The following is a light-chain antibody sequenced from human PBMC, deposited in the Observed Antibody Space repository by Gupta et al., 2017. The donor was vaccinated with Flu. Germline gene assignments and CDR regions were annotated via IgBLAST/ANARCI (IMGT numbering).Light chain of an antibody. CDR3: SSYTSSSTLDWV. V-gene: IGLV2-14*01. Sequence: TISCTGTSSDVGGYNYVSWYQQHPGKAPKLMIYEVSNRPSGVSNRFSGSKSGNTASLTISGLQAEDEADDYCSSYTSSSTLDWVFGGGTKLTVL. CDR2: EVS. J-gene: IGLJ3*02. CDR1: SSDVGGYNY.